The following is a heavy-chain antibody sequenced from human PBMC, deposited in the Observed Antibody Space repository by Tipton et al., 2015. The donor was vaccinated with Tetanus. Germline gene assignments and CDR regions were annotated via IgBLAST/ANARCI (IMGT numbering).Heavy chain of an antibody. J-gene: IGHJ4*02. CDR1: GYTFTSYY. V-gene: IGHV1-46*01. CDR3: ARGAPFYYDSSGFPGY. Sequence: QLVQSGAEVKKPGASVKVSCKASGYTFTSYYMHWVRQAPGQGLEWMGIINPSGGSTSYAQKFQGRVTMTRDTSTSPVYMELSSLGSEDPAVFFCARGAPFYYDSSGFPGYWGPGTLVTVPS. D-gene: IGHD3-22*01. CDR2: INPSGGST.